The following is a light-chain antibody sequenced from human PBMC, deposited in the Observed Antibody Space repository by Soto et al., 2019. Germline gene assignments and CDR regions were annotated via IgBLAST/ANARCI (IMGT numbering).Light chain of an antibody. V-gene: IGLV2-14*01. CDR2: EVS. J-gene: IGLJ2*01. Sequence: QSALTQPASVSGSPGQSITISCTGTSSDIGTYKYVSWYQQHPGKAPQLMIYEVSTRPSGISNRFSGSKSGNTASLTISGLQAEDEADYYCSSYTTSRTHVLFGGGTKVTVL. CDR1: SSDIGTYKY. CDR3: SSYTTSRTHVL.